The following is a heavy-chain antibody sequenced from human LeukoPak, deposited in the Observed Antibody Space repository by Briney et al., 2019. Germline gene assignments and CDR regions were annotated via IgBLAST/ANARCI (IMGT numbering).Heavy chain of an antibody. J-gene: IGHJ4*02. CDR2: INHNGNVN. Sequence: GGSLRLSCAASGFTFSSYWMNWARQAPGKGLEWVASINHNGNVNYYVDSVKGRFTISRDNAKNSLYLQMNSLRAEDTGVYYCARFSGSNLFAYWGQGTLVTVSS. CDR3: ARFSGSNLFAY. CDR1: GFTFSSYW. V-gene: IGHV3-7*01. D-gene: IGHD1-26*01.